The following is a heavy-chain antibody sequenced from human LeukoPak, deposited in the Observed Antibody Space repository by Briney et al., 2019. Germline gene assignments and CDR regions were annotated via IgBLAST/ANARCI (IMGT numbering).Heavy chain of an antibody. CDR3: ARVTRGYYFDY. V-gene: IGHV3-66*02. D-gene: IGHD3-10*01. J-gene: IGHJ4*02. CDR1: GFTVSSNY. Sequence: GGSLRLSCAAFGFTVSSNYMSWVRQAPGKGLEWVSVIYSGGSTYYADSVKGRFTISRDNSKNTLYLQMNSLRAEDTAVYYCARVTRGYYFDYWGQGTLVTVSS. CDR2: IYSGGST.